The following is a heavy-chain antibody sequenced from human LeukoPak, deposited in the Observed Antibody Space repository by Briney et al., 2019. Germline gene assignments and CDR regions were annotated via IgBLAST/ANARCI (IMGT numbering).Heavy chain of an antibody. CDR3: ARGPGSGSSTYEYYFDY. Sequence: SETLSLTCTVSGDSISSSNYYWGWIRQPPGKGLEWIGYIYYSGITYYNPSLKSRVTISVDRSKNQFSLKLSSVTAADTAVYYCARGPGSGSSTYEYYFDYWGQGTLVTVSS. D-gene: IGHD1-26*01. J-gene: IGHJ4*02. CDR2: IYYSGIT. CDR1: GDSISSSNYY. V-gene: IGHV4-39*07.